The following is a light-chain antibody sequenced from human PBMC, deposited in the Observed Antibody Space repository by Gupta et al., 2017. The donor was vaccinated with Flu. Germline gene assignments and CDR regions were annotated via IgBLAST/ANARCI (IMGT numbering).Light chain of an antibody. Sequence: DIQLTQSPPSLSASIGDRVTITCRASQAITTYLNWYQQRPGKAPKLLIHSASTLHSGVPSRFRGSGSGTDFTLTITSLQPEDFATYYCQQSYNTPRITFGQGTRLDIK. V-gene: IGKV1-39*01. CDR3: QQSYNTPRIT. J-gene: IGKJ5*01. CDR1: QAITTY. CDR2: SAS.